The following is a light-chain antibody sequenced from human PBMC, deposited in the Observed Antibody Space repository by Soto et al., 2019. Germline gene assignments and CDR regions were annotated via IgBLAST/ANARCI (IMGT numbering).Light chain of an antibody. J-gene: IGKJ1*01. V-gene: IGKV1-39*01. CDR3: QQTYTAPRP. CDR2: GAS. Sequence: DIQMTQSPSSLSASVGDRVTITCRASQSITIYLNWYQQQPGKAPRLLIYGASTLQTGVPSRFSGSGSMTDFTLTISDLQPEDFATYYCQQTYTAPRPFGQGTKVDI. CDR1: QSITIY.